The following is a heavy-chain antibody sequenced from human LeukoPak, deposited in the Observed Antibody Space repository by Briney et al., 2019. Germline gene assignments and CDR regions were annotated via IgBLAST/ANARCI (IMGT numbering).Heavy chain of an antibody. CDR2: IFYSGST. CDR1: GGSISSTSYS. CDR3: ARHGAVADPYYFDY. Sequence: SETLSLTCTVSGGSISSTSYSWGWIRQTPGKGLEWIGSIFYSGSTYDNPSLKSRVTISVDRSKNQLSLNLSSGTAADTAVYYCARHGAVADPYYFDYWGQGILVTVSS. D-gene: IGHD6-19*01. V-gene: IGHV4-39*01. J-gene: IGHJ4*02.